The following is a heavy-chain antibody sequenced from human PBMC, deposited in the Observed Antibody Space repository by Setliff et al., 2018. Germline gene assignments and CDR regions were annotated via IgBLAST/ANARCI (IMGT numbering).Heavy chain of an antibody. D-gene: IGHD2-21*02. Sequence: ASVKVSCKASGYTFNIYPMHWVRQAPGQRPEWMGRINTVSGVARYSHNFQGRVTFTRDTSATTAYMDLSSLMSEDTAVYYCATTLEGCGDDCWTIKHWGQGTLVTVSS. V-gene: IGHV1-3*04. CDR1: GYTFNIYP. CDR2: INTVSGVA. CDR3: ATTLEGCGDDCWTIKH. J-gene: IGHJ1*01.